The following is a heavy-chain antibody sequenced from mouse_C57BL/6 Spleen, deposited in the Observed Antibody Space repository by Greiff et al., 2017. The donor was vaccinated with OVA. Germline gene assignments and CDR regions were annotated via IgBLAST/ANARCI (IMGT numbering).Heavy chain of an antibody. J-gene: IGHJ4*01. CDR1: GFTFSNYW. V-gene: IGHV6-3*01. CDR2: IRLKSDNYAT. CDR3: TDYYGSREGYYYAMDY. Sequence: EVQLQESGGGLVQPGGSMKLSCVASGFTFSNYWMNWVRQSPEKGLEWVAQIRLKSDNYATHYAESVKGRFTISRDDSKSSVYLQMNNLRAEDTGIYYCTDYYGSREGYYYAMDYWGQGTSVTVSS. D-gene: IGHD1-1*01.